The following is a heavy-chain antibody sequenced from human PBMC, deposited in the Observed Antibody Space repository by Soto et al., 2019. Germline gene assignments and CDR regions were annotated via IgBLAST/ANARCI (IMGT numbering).Heavy chain of an antibody. CDR3: ARGGTTSDYYYMDV. CDR2: IYYSGST. CDR1: GGSISSYY. J-gene: IGHJ6*03. Sequence: PSETLSLTCTVSGGSISSYYWSWIRQPPGKGLEWIGYIYYSGSTNYNPSLKSRVTISVDTSKNQFSLKLSSVTAADTAVYYCARGGTTSDYYYMDVWGKGTTVTVSS. D-gene: IGHD4-17*01. V-gene: IGHV4-59*12.